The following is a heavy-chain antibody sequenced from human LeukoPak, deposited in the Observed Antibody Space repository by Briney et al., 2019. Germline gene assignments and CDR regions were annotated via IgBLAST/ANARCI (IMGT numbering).Heavy chain of an antibody. CDR3: ATYSSSNAREFQY. J-gene: IGHJ1*01. CDR2: IKQDGSEK. CDR1: GFTFSSYW. D-gene: IGHD2-2*01. V-gene: IGHV3-7*01. Sequence: PGGSLRPSCAASGFTFSSYWMSWVRQAPGKGLEWVANIKQDGSEKYYVDSVKGRFTISRDNAKNSLYLQMNSLRAEDTAVYYCATYSSSNAREFQYWGQGTLVTVSS.